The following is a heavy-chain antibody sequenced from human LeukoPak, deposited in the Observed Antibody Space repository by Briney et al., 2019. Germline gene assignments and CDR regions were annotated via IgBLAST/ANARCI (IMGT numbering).Heavy chain of an antibody. J-gene: IGHJ4*02. CDR2: ISSSSSTI. Sequence: PGGSLRLSCAASGFTFSSYSMNWVRQAPGKGLEWVSYISSSSSTIYYADSVKGRFTISRDNAKNSLYLQMNSLRAEDTAVYYCARDWAVAGPYYLDYWGQGTLVTVSS. V-gene: IGHV3-48*04. CDR1: GFTFSSYS. CDR3: ARDWAVAGPYYLDY. D-gene: IGHD6-19*01.